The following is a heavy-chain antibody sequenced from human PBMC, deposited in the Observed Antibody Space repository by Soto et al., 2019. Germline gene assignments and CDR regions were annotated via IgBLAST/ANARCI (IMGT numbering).Heavy chain of an antibody. Sequence: GGSLRLSCAASGFTFSSYSMNWVRQAPGKGLEWVSYISSSSSTIYYADSVKGRFTISRDNAKNSLYLQMNSLRSEDTAVYYCARDLWGVAAAAGLFMSFDPWGQGTLVTVSS. V-gene: IGHV3-48*01. CDR3: ARDLWGVAAAAGLFMSFDP. CDR1: GFTFSSYS. CDR2: ISSSSSTI. D-gene: IGHD6-13*01. J-gene: IGHJ5*02.